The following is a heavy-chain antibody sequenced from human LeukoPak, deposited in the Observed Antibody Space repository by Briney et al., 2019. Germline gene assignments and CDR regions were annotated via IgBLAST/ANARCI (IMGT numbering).Heavy chain of an antibody. CDR1: GFTVSSNY. CDR2: IYSGGST. CDR3: ARARYYFDSAIARQGFDP. J-gene: IGHJ5*02. V-gene: IGHV3-66*01. D-gene: IGHD3-10*01. Sequence: GGSLRLSCAASGFTVSSNYMSWVRQARGKGLEWVSVIYSGGSTYYADSVKGRFTISRDDSKNSVYLQINNLRVEDTALYFCARARYYFDSAIARQGFDPWGQGTLVIVSS.